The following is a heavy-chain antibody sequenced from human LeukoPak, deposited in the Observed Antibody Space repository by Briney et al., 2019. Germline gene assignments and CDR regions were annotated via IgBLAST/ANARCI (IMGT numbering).Heavy chain of an antibody. CDR1: GFIFSNYW. J-gene: IGHJ4*02. CDR3: ARDWGSTGYDLYDS. D-gene: IGHD5-12*01. Sequence: GGSLRLSCAASGFIFSNYWMTWVRQAPGKGLEWVAHIRQDGSERHNVDSVKDRFTISRDNAKNSLDLQMDSLRAEDTAVYYCARDWGSTGYDLYDSWGQGTLVTVSS. V-gene: IGHV3-7*01. CDR2: IRQDGSER.